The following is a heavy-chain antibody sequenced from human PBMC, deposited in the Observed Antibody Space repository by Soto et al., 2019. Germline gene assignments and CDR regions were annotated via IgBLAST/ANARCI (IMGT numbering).Heavy chain of an antibody. D-gene: IGHD3-22*01. CDR3: AKDRYYASSRPACDS. Sequence: PGGSLRLSCAVSGVSFRNYAMAWVLQAPGKGLVWGSGISGSGGATNYADSVKGRFAISIDNSRNKVYLKLNSLRAEDTALYFGAKDRYYASSRPACDSWGQGVLVTVSS. V-gene: IGHV3-23*01. J-gene: IGHJ4*02. CDR2: ISGSGGAT. CDR1: GVSFRNYA.